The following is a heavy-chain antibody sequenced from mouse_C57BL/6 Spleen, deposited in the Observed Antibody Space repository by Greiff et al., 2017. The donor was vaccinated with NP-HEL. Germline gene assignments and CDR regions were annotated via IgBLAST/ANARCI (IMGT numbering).Heavy chain of an antibody. D-gene: IGHD3-2*02. Sequence: VQLQQSGPELVKPGASVKISCKASGYAFSSSWMNWVKQRPGKGLEWIGRIYPGDGDTNYNGKFKGKATLTADKSSSTAYMQLSSLTSEDSAVYFCARRLRDTGIYAMDYWGQGTSVTVSS. CDR1: GYAFSSSW. CDR3: ARRLRDTGIYAMDY. CDR2: IYPGDGDT. V-gene: IGHV1-82*01. J-gene: IGHJ4*01.